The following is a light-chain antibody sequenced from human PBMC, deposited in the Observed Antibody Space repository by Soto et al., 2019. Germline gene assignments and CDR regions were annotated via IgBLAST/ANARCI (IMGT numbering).Light chain of an antibody. CDR1: QSVGSTY. V-gene: IGKV3-20*01. CDR2: DAS. Sequence: ENILTQSPGTLSLSPGERATLSCRASQSVGSTYLGWYQQKPGQAPRLLIYDASSRATGIPDRFSGSVSGTDFTLTINRLEPEDFAVYYCQQYVSSPYSFGQGTKLEI. J-gene: IGKJ2*01. CDR3: QQYVSSPYS.